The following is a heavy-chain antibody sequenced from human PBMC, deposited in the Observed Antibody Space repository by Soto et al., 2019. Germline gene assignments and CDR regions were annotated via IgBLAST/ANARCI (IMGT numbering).Heavy chain of an antibody. V-gene: IGHV3-33*08. CDR3: ARDRNGYSIAVAGSGAFDI. Sequence: GGSLRLSCAASGFTFSNAWMNWVRQAPGKGLEWVAVIWYDGNNKYYADSVKGRFTISRDNSRNTLYLQMNSLRAEDTAVYYCARDRNGYSIAVAGSGAFDIWGQGTLVTVSS. CDR1: GFTFSNAW. CDR2: IWYDGNNK. D-gene: IGHD6-19*01. J-gene: IGHJ3*02.